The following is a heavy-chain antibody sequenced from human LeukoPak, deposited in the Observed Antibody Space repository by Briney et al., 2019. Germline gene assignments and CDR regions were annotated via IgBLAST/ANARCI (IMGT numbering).Heavy chain of an antibody. J-gene: IGHJ4*02. D-gene: IGHD3-22*01. CDR1: GGSISSYY. Sequence: PSETLSLTCTVSGGSISSYYWSWIRQPPGKGLEWIGYIYYSGSTNYNPSLKSRVTISVDTSKNQFSLKLSSVTAADTAVYYCARGWHDSSRYHYSYFDYWGQGTLVTVSS. CDR2: IYYSGST. CDR3: ARGWHDSSRYHYSYFDY. V-gene: IGHV4-59*01.